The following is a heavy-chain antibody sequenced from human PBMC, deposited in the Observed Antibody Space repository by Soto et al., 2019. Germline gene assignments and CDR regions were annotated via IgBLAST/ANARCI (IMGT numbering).Heavy chain of an antibody. Sequence: EVQLVESGGGLVQPGGSLRLSCAASGFTFSSYSMNWVRQAPGKGLEWVSYISSSSSTIYYADSVKGRFTISRDNAKNSLYLQMNSLRDEDTAVYYCARDPYYDFWSGYYHFYYYYYGMDVWGQGTTVTVSS. J-gene: IGHJ6*02. CDR1: GFTFSSYS. CDR2: ISSSSSTI. D-gene: IGHD3-3*01. V-gene: IGHV3-48*02. CDR3: ARDPYYDFWSGYYHFYYYYYGMDV.